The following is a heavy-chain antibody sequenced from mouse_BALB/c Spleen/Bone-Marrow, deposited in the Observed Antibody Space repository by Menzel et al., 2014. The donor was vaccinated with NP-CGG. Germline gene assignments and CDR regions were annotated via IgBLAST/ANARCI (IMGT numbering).Heavy chain of an antibody. Sequence: ESGPGLVEPSQSLSLTCSVTGYSITSGYYWNWIRQFPGNKLEWMGYISYDGSNNYNPSLKNRISITRDTSKNQFFLKLNSVTTEDTATYYCAGYDEAWFAYWGQGTLVTVSA. CDR1: GYSITSGYY. CDR3: AGYDEAWFAY. J-gene: IGHJ3*01. CDR2: ISYDGSN. D-gene: IGHD2-14*01. V-gene: IGHV3-6*02.